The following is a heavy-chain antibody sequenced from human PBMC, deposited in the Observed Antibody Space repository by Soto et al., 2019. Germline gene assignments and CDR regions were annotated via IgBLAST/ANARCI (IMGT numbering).Heavy chain of an antibody. CDR3: AREQAISAYYYYYMDV. D-gene: IGHD3-9*01. CDR1: GYTFTSYY. V-gene: IGHV1-46*01. J-gene: IGHJ6*03. CDR2: INPSGGST. Sequence: GASVKVSCKASGYTFTSYYMHWVRQAPGQGLEWMGIINPSGGSTSYAQKFQGRVTITADKSTSTAYMELSSLRSEDTAVYYCAREQAISAYYYYYMDVWGKGTTVTVSS.